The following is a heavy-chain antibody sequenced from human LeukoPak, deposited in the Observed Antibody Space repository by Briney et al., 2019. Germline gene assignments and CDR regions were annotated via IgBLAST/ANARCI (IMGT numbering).Heavy chain of an antibody. CDR1: GGSFSGYY. CDR2: INHSGST. Sequence: PSETLSLTCAVYGGSFSGYYWSWIRQPPGKGLEWIGEINHSGSTNYNPSLKSRVTISVDTSKNQFSLKLSFVTAADTAVYYCARGITLFGVVIIKNYYMDVWGKGTTVTVSS. V-gene: IGHV4-34*01. CDR3: ARGITLFGVVIIKNYYMDV. D-gene: IGHD3-3*01. J-gene: IGHJ6*03.